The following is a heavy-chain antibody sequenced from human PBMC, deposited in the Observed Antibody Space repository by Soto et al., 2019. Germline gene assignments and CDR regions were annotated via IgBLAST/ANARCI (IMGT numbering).Heavy chain of an antibody. CDR1: GFTFSSYA. Sequence: VQLSESGGGLEQPGGSLRLSCAASGFTFSSYAMSWVRQAPGKGLEWVSVISGSGTSTDYADSVKGRFTISSDNSKNTLYLQMNSRRAEDTAGYYCAKDQTGYCGSNSCDGGVDYWGQGTLVTVCS. CDR3: AKDQTGYCGSNSCDGGVDY. CDR2: ISGSGTST. V-gene: IGHV3-23*01. J-gene: IGHJ4*02. D-gene: IGHD2-2*03.